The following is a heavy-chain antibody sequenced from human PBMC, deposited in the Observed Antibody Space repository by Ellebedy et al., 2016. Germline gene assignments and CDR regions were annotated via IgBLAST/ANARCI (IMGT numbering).Heavy chain of an antibody. CDR2: ISGHNGNT. CDR3: ARYPVYHDTPSFDY. D-gene: IGHD3-22*01. V-gene: IGHV1-18*01. J-gene: IGHJ4*02. Sequence: ASVKVSCKTSGYTFRNYGINWVRQAPGQGLEWMGWISGHNGNTNYVQNLQGRVTMTTDTSTSTAYMELRSLRPDDTAVYYCARYPVYHDTPSFDYWGQGTLVTVSS. CDR1: GYTFRNYG.